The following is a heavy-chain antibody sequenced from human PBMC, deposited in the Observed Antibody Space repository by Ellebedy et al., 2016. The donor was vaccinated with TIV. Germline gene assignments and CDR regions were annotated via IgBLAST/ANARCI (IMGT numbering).Heavy chain of an antibody. D-gene: IGHD2-2*01. V-gene: IGHV4-59*01. Sequence: MPSETLSLTCTVSGGSISGYYWSWIRQPPGKGLEWIAYIHQSGRTSYDPSLKSRVTISLDTSKSQFSLKLSSVTAADTAVYYCARENWMFTTTACYGDFDYWGRGTLVTVSS. J-gene: IGHJ4*02. CDR3: ARENWMFTTTACYGDFDY. CDR1: GGSISGYY. CDR2: IHQSGRT.